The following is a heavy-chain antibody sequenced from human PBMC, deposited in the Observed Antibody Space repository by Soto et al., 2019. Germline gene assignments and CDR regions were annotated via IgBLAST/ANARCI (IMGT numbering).Heavy chain of an antibody. V-gene: IGHV3-30-3*01. CDR2: ISYDGSNK. CDR3: ARVYCSGGSCYSELVYYYGMDV. J-gene: IGHJ6*02. D-gene: IGHD2-15*01. CDR1: GFTFSSYA. Sequence: GGSLRLSCAASGFTFSSYAMHWVRQAPGKGLEWVAVISYDGSNKYYADSVKGRFTISRDNSKNTLYLQMNSLRAEDTAVYYCARVYCSGGSCYSELVYYYGMDVWGQGTTVTVSS.